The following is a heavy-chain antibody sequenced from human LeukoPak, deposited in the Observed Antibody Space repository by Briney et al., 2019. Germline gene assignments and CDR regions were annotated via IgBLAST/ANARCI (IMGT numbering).Heavy chain of an antibody. Sequence: PSETLSLTCAVYGGSFSGYYWSWIRQPPGKGLKWIGEINHSGSTNYNPSLKSRVTISVDTSKNQFSLKLSSVTAADTAVYYCARDYYDSSGYYGIDYWGQGTLVTVSS. CDR2: INHSGST. CDR1: GGSFSGYY. J-gene: IGHJ4*02. D-gene: IGHD3-22*01. V-gene: IGHV4-34*01. CDR3: ARDYYDSSGYYGIDY.